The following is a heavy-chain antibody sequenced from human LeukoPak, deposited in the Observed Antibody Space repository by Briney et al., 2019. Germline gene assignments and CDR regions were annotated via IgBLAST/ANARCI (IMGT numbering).Heavy chain of an antibody. CDR2: INPSGGST. Sequence: ASVKVSCKASGYTFTGYYMHWVRQAPGQGLEWMGIINPSGGSTSYAQKFQGRVTMTRDMSTSTVYMELSSLRSEDTAVYYCARDGRSYMVRGVPTDYWGQGTLVTVSS. CDR3: ARDGRSYMVRGVPTDY. D-gene: IGHD3-10*01. CDR1: GYTFTGYY. J-gene: IGHJ4*02. V-gene: IGHV1-46*01.